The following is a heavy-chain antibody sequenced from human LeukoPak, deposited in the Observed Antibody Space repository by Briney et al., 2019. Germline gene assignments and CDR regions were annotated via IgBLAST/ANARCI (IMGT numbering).Heavy chain of an antibody. CDR3: ATAHSGWYELDY. V-gene: IGHV1-24*01. CDR2: FDPEVGET. CDR1: GYTLTELS. Sequence: ASVKVSCKVSGYTLTELSMHWVRQAPGKGLEWMGGFDPEVGETIYAQKFQGRVTMTEDTSTDTAYMELSSLRSEDTAVYYCATAHSGWYELDYWGQGTLVTVSS. J-gene: IGHJ4*02. D-gene: IGHD6-19*01.